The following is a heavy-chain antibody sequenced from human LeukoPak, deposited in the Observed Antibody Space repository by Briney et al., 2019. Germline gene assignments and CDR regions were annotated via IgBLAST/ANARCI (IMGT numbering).Heavy chain of an antibody. J-gene: IGHJ6*02. Sequence: GASVKVSCKASGYTFTSYGFNWVRQAPGQGLEWMGWISAYNGNTDYAQKLQGRVTMTTDTSTSTAYMELRSLRSDDTAVYYCARGGGVVPAADYYSMDVWGQGTTVTVSS. V-gene: IGHV1-18*01. CDR2: ISAYNGNT. D-gene: IGHD2-2*01. CDR1: GYTFTSYG. CDR3: ARGGGVVPAADYYSMDV.